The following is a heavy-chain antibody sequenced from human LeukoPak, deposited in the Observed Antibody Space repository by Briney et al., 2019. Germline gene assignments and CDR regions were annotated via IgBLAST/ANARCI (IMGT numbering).Heavy chain of an antibody. CDR1: GFTFSSYN. D-gene: IGHD6-6*01. V-gene: IGHV3-30*14. CDR3: ARDGRRYSNSSGFDS. Sequence: PGGSLRLSCAVSGFTFSSYNMNWVRQAPGKGLEWVVVISYKGNDKYFADSVKGRFTISRDNSKNTVYLQMNSLRSEDTAVYYCARDGRRYSNSSGFDSWGQGTLVTVSS. J-gene: IGHJ4*02. CDR2: ISYKGNDK.